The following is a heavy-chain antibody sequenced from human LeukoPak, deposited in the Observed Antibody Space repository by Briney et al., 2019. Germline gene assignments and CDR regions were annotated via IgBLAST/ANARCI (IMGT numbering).Heavy chain of an antibody. CDR2: ISYDGSNK. CDR1: GFTFSSYA. Sequence: PGRSLRLSCAASGFTFSSYAMHWVRQAPGKGLEWVAVISYDGSNKYYADSVKGRFTISRDNSKNTLYLQMNSPRAEDTAVYYCARVAYSSGWYDYWGQGTLVTVSS. J-gene: IGHJ4*02. CDR3: ARVAYSSGWYDY. D-gene: IGHD6-19*01. V-gene: IGHV3-30-3*01.